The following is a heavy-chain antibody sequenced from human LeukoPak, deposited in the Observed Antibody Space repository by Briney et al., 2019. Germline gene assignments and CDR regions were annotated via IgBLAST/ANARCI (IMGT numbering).Heavy chain of an antibody. CDR3: ARGCMNDFWSGYPYNWFDP. CDR2: IYYSGST. V-gene: IGHV4-30-4*01. J-gene: IGHJ5*02. CDR1: GGSISSGDYY. D-gene: IGHD3-3*01. Sequence: KPSETLSLTCTVSGGSISSGDYYWSWIRQPPGKGLEWIGYIYYSGSTNYNPSLKSRVTISVDTSKNQFSLKLSSVTAADTAVYYCARGCMNDFWSGYPYNWFDPWGQGTLVTVSS.